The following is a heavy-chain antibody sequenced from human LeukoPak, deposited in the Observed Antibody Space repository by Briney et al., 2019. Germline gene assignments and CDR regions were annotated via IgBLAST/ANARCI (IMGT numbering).Heavy chain of an antibody. CDR3: ARKGSAGWDDY. CDR1: GFLFSSYS. Sequence: GGSLRLSCAASGFLFSSYSMHWVRQTPGKGPEYVAAINSRGTTAHYGGSVQGRFIVSRDNSNYTLYLQMGGPRPDDTGVYFCARKGSAGWDDYWGRGTLVIVSS. D-gene: IGHD1-1*01. J-gene: IGHJ4*02. V-gene: IGHV3-64*02. CDR2: INSRGTTA.